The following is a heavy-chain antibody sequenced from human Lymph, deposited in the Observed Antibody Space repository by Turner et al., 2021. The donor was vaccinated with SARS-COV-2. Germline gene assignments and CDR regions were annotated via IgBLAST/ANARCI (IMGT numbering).Heavy chain of an antibody. CDR2: LDPGDSDT. CDR3: ARREWGGSLGHIDY. V-gene: IGHV5-51*01. Sequence: VQLVQSGAEVKKPGESLKIPFRPSGYSFTTYWIGWVRPMTGKGLEWMGILDPGDSDTRYSPSFQGQVTISADKSIRTAYLQWSSLKASDTAMYYCARREWGGSLGHIDYWGQGTLVTVSS. J-gene: IGHJ4*02. CDR1: GYSFTTYW. D-gene: IGHD3-3*01.